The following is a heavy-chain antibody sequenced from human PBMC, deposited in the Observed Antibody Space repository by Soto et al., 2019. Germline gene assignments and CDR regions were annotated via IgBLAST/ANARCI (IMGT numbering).Heavy chain of an antibody. J-gene: IGHJ4*02. Sequence: QVQLVESGGGVVQPGRSLRLSCAASGFTFSSYGMHWGRQAPGKGLEWVAVISYDGSNKYYADSVKGRFTISRDNSKNTLYLQMNSLRAEDTAVYYCALWLGEIFDYWGQGTLVTVSS. V-gene: IGHV3-30*03. D-gene: IGHD3-10*01. CDR2: ISYDGSNK. CDR1: GFTFSSYG. CDR3: ALWLGEIFDY.